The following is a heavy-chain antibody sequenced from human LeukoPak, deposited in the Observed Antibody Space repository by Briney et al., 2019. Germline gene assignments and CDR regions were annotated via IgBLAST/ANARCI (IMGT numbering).Heavy chain of an antibody. D-gene: IGHD1-1*01. CDR1: GFTFSNYA. J-gene: IGHJ6*03. CDR3: ARDPVATTATDYYYYYYMDV. CDR2: ISYDGSKK. Sequence: GGSLRLSCAASGFTFSNYAIHWVRQAPGKGLEWVAVISYDGSKKYYADSVKGRFTISRDNSKNTLYLQMNSLRAEDTAVCYCARDPVATTATDYYYYYYMDVWGKGTTVTVSS. V-gene: IGHV3-30*04.